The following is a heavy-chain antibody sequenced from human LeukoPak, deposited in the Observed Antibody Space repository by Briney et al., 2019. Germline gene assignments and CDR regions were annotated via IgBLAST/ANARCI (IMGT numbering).Heavy chain of an antibody. CDR2: IRQDGSEK. J-gene: IGHJ4*02. D-gene: IGHD2-2*01. Sequence: PGGSLRLSCAASGFTLRTQGMRWVGQAPGKGLEWVANIRQDGSEKYYVDSVKGRFTISRDDAKNSLYLQMNSLRAEDTAVYYCAREIVPAGLFWDYWGQGALVTVSS. V-gene: IGHV3-7*03. CDR3: AREIVPAGLFWDY. CDR1: GFTLRTQG.